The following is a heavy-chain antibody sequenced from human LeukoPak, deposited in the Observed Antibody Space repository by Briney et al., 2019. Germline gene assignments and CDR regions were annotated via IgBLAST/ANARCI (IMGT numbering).Heavy chain of an antibody. CDR2: IYSGGST. D-gene: IGHD6-13*01. J-gene: IGHJ4*02. Sequence: GGSLRLSCAASGFIVSSNYMTWVRQAPGKGLEWVSVIYSGGSTYYADSVKGRFTISRDDSKNTLYLQMNSLRAEDTAVYYCARSLYSSSWYGTWGQGTLVTVSS. CDR1: GFIVSSNY. V-gene: IGHV3-53*01. CDR3: ARSLYSSSWYGT.